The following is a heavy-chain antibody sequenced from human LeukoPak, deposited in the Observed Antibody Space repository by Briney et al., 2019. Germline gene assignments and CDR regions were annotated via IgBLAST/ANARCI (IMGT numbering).Heavy chain of an antibody. CDR1: GFTFSSYS. CDR2: ISSSSSYI. V-gene: IGHV3-21*01. D-gene: IGHD6-19*01. CDR3: AREKGVAVAVPYYYGMDV. J-gene: IGHJ6*02. Sequence: GGSLRLSCAASGFTFSSYSMNWVRQAPGKGLEWISSISSSSSYIYYADSVKGRFTISRANAKNSLYLQMNSLRAEDTAVYYCAREKGVAVAVPYYYGMDVWGQGTTVTVSS.